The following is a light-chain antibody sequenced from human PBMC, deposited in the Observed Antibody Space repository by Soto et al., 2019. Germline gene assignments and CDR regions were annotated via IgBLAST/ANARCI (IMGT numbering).Light chain of an antibody. CDR2: GAS. CDR1: QSVKTF. V-gene: IGKV3-11*01. CDR3: QQFDDSVT. Sequence: EIVLTQSPATLSLSPGQRATLSCRASQSVKTFLVWYQHRPGQAPRVLIYGASTRATGIPARFSGSGSGTDFTLTISRLEPEDSAVYYCQQFDDSVTFGQGTRLEIK. J-gene: IGKJ5*01.